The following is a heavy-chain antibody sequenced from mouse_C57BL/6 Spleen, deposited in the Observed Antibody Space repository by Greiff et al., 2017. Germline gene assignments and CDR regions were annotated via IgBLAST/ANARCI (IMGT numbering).Heavy chain of an antibody. Sequence: EVKLVESGGGLVKPGGSLKLSCAASGFTFSSYAMSWVRQTPEKRLEWVATISDGGSYTYYPDNVKGRFTISRDNAKNNLYLQMSHLKSEDTAMYYWARGTGRYGFDYWGQGTTLTVSS. CDR2: ISDGGSYT. CDR1: GFTFSSYA. V-gene: IGHV5-4*03. D-gene: IGHD1-1*01. CDR3: ARGTGRYGFDY. J-gene: IGHJ2*01.